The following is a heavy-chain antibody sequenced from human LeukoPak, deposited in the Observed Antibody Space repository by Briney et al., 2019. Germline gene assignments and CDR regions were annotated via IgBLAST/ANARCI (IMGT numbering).Heavy chain of an antibody. V-gene: IGHV1-46*01. D-gene: IGHD7-27*01. CDR3: AADDGRGEYYFDY. CDR2: INPTGGST. J-gene: IGHJ4*02. Sequence: ASVKVSCKASGYTFPSYFMHWVRQAPGQGLVWMGIINPTGGSTTYAQKFQGRVTMTRDTSTSTVYMELSSLRSEDTAVYYCAADDGRGEYYFDYWGQGTLVTVSS. CDR1: GYTFPSYF.